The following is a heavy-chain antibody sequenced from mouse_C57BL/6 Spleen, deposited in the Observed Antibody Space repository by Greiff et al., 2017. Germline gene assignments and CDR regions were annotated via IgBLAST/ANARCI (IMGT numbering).Heavy chain of an antibody. V-gene: IGHV1-15*01. J-gene: IGHJ3*01. CDR1: GYTFTDYE. CDR2: IDPETGGT. CDR3: SRSPIYYDYDVAY. D-gene: IGHD2-4*01. Sequence: QVHVKQSGAELVRPGASVTLSCKASGYTFTDYEMHWVKQTPVHGLEWIGAIDPETGGTAYNQKFKGKAILTADKSSSTAYMELRSLTSEDSAVYDCSRSPIYYDYDVAYWGQGTLVTVSA.